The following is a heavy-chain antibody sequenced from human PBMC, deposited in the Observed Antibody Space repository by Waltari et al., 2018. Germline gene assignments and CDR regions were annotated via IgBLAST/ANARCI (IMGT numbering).Heavy chain of an antibody. CDR3: ARVTLGELSYAFDI. J-gene: IGHJ3*02. V-gene: IGHV1-2*02. CDR1: GYTFTGYY. CDR2: INPNSGGT. Sequence: QVQLVQSGAEVKKPGASVKVSCKASGYTFTGYYMHWVRQAPGQGLEWMGWINPNSGGTNYAQKCQGRVTMTRDTSISTAYMELSRLRSDDTAVYYCARVTLGELSYAFDIWGQGTMVTVSS. D-gene: IGHD3-16*02.